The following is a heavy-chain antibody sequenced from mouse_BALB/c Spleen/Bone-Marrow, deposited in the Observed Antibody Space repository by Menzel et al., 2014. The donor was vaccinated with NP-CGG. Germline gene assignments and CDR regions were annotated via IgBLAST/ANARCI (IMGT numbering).Heavy chain of an antibody. CDR3: TRDYGNSWYFDV. Sequence: VQLQQSGTVLARPGVSVQMSCKASGYTFTSYWMHWGKQRPGQGLEWIGAIYPGNSDTNYNQNFKGKAKLTAVTSSSTAYMELSSLTNEDSAVYYCTRDYGNSWYFDVWGAGTTVTVSS. J-gene: IGHJ1*01. CDR2: IYPGNSDT. CDR1: GYTFTSYW. D-gene: IGHD2-1*01. V-gene: IGHV1-5*01.